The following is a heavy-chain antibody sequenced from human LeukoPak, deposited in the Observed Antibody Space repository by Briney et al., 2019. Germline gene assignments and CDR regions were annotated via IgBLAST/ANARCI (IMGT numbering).Heavy chain of an antibody. CDR2: IWYDESNK. Sequence: GGSLRLSCAASGFSFSNAWMNWVRQAPGKGLEWVAVIWYDESNKYYADSVKGRFTISRDNSKNTLYLQMNSLRAEDTAIYYCAKDRGYYVDTGTINFWGQGTLVTVSS. V-gene: IGHV3-33*06. J-gene: IGHJ4*02. D-gene: IGHD3-22*01. CDR3: AKDRGYYVDTGTINF. CDR1: GFSFSNAW.